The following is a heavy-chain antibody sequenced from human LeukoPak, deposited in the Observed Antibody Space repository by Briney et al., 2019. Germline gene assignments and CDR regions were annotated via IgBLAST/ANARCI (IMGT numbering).Heavy chain of an antibody. D-gene: IGHD2-2*02. Sequence: PSQTLSLTCTVSGGSISSGDYYWSWIRQPPGKGLEWIGYIYYSGSTYYNPSLKSRVTISVDTSKNQFSLKLSSVTAADTAVYYCARVRNYCSSTSCYIWFDPWGQGTLVTVCS. J-gene: IGHJ5*02. CDR3: ARVRNYCSSTSCYIWFDP. CDR1: GGSISSGDYY. CDR2: IYYSGST. V-gene: IGHV4-30-4*01.